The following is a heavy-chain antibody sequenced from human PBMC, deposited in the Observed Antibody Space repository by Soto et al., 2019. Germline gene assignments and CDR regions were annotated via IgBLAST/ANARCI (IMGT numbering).Heavy chain of an antibody. J-gene: IGHJ4*02. V-gene: IGHV4-31*03. Sequence: QVQLQESGPGLVKPSQTLSLTCSVSGASFSSGNYYWSWIRQHPGKGLEWIGYIYYTGSTYYNPSLRSRITISEDMSKNHFSLRLSSVTAADTAVYYCARGREEAGGPFDYWGQGTLVTVSS. CDR1: GASFSSGNYY. CDR2: IYYTGST. D-gene: IGHD3-10*01. CDR3: ARGREEAGGPFDY.